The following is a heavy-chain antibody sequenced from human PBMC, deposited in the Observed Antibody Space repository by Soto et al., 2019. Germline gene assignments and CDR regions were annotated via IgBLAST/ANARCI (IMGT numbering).Heavy chain of an antibody. D-gene: IGHD3-10*01. Sequence: SETLSLTCTVSGGSISSYYWSWIRQPPGKGLEWIGYIYYSGSTNCNPSLKSRVTISVDTSKNQFSLKLSSVTAADTAVYYCARGWFGELPILLAPTGGMVVWGQGTTVTVSS. V-gene: IGHV4-59*01. CDR2: IYYSGST. CDR3: ARGWFGELPILLAPTGGMVV. J-gene: IGHJ6*02. CDR1: GGSISSYY.